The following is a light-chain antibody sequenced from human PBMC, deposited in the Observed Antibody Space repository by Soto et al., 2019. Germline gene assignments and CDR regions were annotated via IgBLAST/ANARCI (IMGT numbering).Light chain of an antibody. Sequence: QSVLTQPPSASGTPGQRVTFSCSGSSSNIGSNNVNWYQQFPRTAPKLLIYTNDQRPSGVPDRFFGSKSGTSASLAISGLQSEDEADYYCETWDDSLNGVVFGGGTKLTVL. CDR2: TND. CDR1: SSNIGSNN. J-gene: IGLJ2*01. CDR3: ETWDDSLNGVV. V-gene: IGLV1-44*01.